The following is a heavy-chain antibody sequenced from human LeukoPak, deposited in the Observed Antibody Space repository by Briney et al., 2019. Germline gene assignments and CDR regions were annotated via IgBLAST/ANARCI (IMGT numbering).Heavy chain of an antibody. V-gene: IGHV3-21*01. CDR2: ISSSSSYI. CDR1: GFTFSSYS. D-gene: IGHD6-13*01. J-gene: IGHJ6*02. Sequence: GGSLRLSCAASGFTFSSYSMNWVRQAPGKGLEWVSSISSSSSYIYYADSVKGRLTISRDNAKNSLYLQMNSLRAEDTAVYYCARDEAAARNYYYGMDVWGQGTTVTVSS. CDR3: ARDEAAARNYYYGMDV.